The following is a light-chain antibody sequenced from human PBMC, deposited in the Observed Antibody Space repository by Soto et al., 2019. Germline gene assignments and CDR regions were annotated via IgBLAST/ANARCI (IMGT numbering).Light chain of an antibody. CDR3: SSYTSSSTLNV. J-gene: IGLJ1*01. CDR1: SSDVGGYNY. CDR2: EVS. Sequence: QSVLTQPVSVSGSPGQSITISCTGTSSDVGGYNYVSWYQQHPGKAPKLMIYEVSNRPSGVSNRFSGSKSGNTASLTISGLQAEDEADYYCSSYTSSSTLNVFGTGTKVTVL. V-gene: IGLV2-14*01.